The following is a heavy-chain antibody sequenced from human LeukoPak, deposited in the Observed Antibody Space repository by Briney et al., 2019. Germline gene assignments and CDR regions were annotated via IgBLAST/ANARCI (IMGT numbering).Heavy chain of an antibody. D-gene: IGHD3-22*01. V-gene: IGHV3-66*01. J-gene: IGHJ4*02. CDR2: IYRGGTT. Sequence: PGGSLRLSCAASGFTASSNYMSWVRQAPGKGPEWLSVIYRGGTTYYAGSVKGRFTISRDDSKNTLYLQMNSLRAEDTAVYYCARDYYYDDSGQPVRLDYWGQGTLVTVSS. CDR1: GFTASSNY. CDR3: ARDYYYDDSGQPVRLDY.